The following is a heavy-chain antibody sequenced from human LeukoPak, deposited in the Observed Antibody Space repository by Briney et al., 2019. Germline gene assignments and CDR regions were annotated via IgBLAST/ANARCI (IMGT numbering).Heavy chain of an antibody. CDR2: ISGSGTTI. CDR1: GFTFSTYE. CDR3: VSAYGGLLDY. J-gene: IGHJ4*02. Sequence: GGSLRLSCAASGFTFSTYEMNWVRQVPGKGLEWVSYISGSGTTIYYADSVKGRFAISRDNTKNSMYLQMNSLRAEDTAVYYCVSAYGGLLDYWGQGSLVTVSS. D-gene: IGHD3-16*01. V-gene: IGHV3-48*03.